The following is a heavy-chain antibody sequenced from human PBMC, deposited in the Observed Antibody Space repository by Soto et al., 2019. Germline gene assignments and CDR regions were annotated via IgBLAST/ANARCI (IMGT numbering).Heavy chain of an antibody. CDR2: ISPYNGNT. J-gene: IGHJ3*02. V-gene: IGHV1-18*01. Sequence: HVQLVQSGAEVKKPGASLKVSCKASGYTFISYGVSWVRQAPGQGLEWLGWISPYNGNTNYAQKFQGRITMTTDTSTSTFYMDLRSLRTDEPAVYYCASDQTKRLTDAFDIWGQGTMVVVSS. CDR3: ASDQTKRLTDAFDI. CDR1: GYTFISYG. D-gene: IGHD6-25*01.